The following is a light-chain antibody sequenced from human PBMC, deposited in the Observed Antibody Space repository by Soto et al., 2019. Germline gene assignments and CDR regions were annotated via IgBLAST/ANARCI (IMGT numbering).Light chain of an antibody. J-gene: IGLJ1*01. V-gene: IGLV2-14*01. CDR1: SSDVGGYNY. Sequence: QSVLTQPASVSGSPGQSITISCTGTSSDVGGYNYVSWYQQHPGKAPKLMIYDVSNRPSGVSNRFSGSKSGNTASLTISGLQAEDEADYYCSSYTSSSTLGVFGTGTKVTDL. CDR3: SSYTSSSTLGV. CDR2: DVS.